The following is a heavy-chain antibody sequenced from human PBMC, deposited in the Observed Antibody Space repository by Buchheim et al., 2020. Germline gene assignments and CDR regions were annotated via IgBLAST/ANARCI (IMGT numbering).Heavy chain of an antibody. CDR2: INSDGSAT. Sequence: EVQLVESGGGLVQPGGSLRLSCAGSGFTFSNYWMHWVRQAPGKGLVWVSRINSDGSATTSAASVRGRFTISRDNAKNTLYLRLNSLGAEDTAVYYCARDPRDRNYGDYFDYWGQGAL. CDR3: ARDPRDRNYGDYFDY. V-gene: IGHV3-74*01. J-gene: IGHJ4*02. D-gene: IGHD4-17*01. CDR1: GFTFSNYW.